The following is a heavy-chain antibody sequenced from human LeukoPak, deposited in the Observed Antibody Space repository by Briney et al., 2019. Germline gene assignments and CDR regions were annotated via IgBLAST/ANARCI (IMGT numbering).Heavy chain of an antibody. D-gene: IGHD5-18*01. CDR3: ARGGGRYSYGIDY. CDR2: INPNSGGT. CDR1: GYTFTGYY. V-gene: IGHV1-2*02. Sequence: ASVKVSCKASGYTFTGYYMNWVRQVPGQGLEWMGWINPNSGGTNYAQKFQGRVTMTRDTSISTAYMELSRLRSDDTAVYYCARGGGRYSYGIDYWGQGTLVTVSS. J-gene: IGHJ4*02.